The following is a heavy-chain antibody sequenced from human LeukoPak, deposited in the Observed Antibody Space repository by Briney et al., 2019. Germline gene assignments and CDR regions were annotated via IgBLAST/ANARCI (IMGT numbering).Heavy chain of an antibody. J-gene: IGHJ6*03. V-gene: IGHV3-53*01. Sequence: GGSLRLSCTVSGFTVSSNSMSWVRQAPGKGLEWVSFIYSDNAHYSDSVKGRFTISRDNSKNTLYLQMNSLRAEDTAVYYCARVLSGRGSLYSYYYYMDVWGKGTTVTISS. CDR3: ARVLSGRGSLYSYYYYMDV. D-gene: IGHD3-10*01. CDR2: IYSDNA. CDR1: GFTVSSNS.